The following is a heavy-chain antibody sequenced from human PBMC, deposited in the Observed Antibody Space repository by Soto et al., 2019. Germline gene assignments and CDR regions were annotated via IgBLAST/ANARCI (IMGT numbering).Heavy chain of an antibody. CDR3: ARHWGDIVVVPAAAGWWFDP. D-gene: IGHD2-2*01. Sequence: SETLSLTCTVSGGSISSYYWSWIRQPPGKGLEWIGYIYYSGSTNYNPSLKSRVTISVDTSKNQFSLKLSSVTAADTAVYYCARHWGDIVVVPAAAGWWFDPWGQGTLVTVSS. CDR1: GGSISSYY. J-gene: IGHJ5*02. CDR2: IYYSGST. V-gene: IGHV4-59*08.